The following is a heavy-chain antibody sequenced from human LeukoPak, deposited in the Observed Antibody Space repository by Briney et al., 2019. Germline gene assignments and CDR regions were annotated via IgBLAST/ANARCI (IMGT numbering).Heavy chain of an antibody. CDR1: GGSISSSSYY. J-gene: IGHJ5*02. CDR3: ARESGSGSPWFDP. V-gene: IGHV4-61*01. Sequence: SETLSLTCTVSGGSISSSSYYWGWIRQPPGKGLEWIGYIYYSGSTNYNPSLKSRVTISVDTSKNQFSLKLSPVTAADTAVYYCARESGSGSPWFDPWGQGTLVTVSS. D-gene: IGHD3-10*01. CDR2: IYYSGST.